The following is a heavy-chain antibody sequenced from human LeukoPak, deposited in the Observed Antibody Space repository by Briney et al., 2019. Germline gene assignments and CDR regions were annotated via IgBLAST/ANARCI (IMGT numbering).Heavy chain of an antibody. CDR1: GYTLTELS. V-gene: IGHV1-24*01. J-gene: IGHJ4*02. CDR2: FDPEDGET. D-gene: IGHD3-3*01. CDR3: ARDSLSSRYDFWSGYWVY. Sequence: ASVKVSRKVSGYTLTELSMHWVRQAPGKGLEWMGGFDPEDGETIYAQKFQGRVTMTEDTSTDTAYMELSSLRSEDTAVYYCARDSLSSRYDFWSGYWVYWGQGTLVTVSS.